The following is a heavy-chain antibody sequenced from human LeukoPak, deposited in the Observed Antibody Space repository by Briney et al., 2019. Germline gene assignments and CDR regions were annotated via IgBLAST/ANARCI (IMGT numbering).Heavy chain of an antibody. CDR3: ARLNIIGSSPVHHFDY. V-gene: IGHV4-31*03. J-gene: IGHJ4*02. Sequence: SQTLSLTCTVSGGSISSSGYYWSWIRQHPGKGLEWIGYIYHSGSPYYNPSLKSRVTISVDTSKNQFSLKLSSVTAADTAVYYCARLNIIGSSPVHHFDYWGQGTLVTVSS. CDR2: IYHSGSP. CDR1: GGSISSSGYY. D-gene: IGHD6-13*01.